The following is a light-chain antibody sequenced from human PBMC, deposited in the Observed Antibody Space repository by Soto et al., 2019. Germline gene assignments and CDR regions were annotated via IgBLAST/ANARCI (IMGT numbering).Light chain of an antibody. CDR3: QKYNSAPPYT. J-gene: IGKJ2*01. CDR2: AAS. V-gene: IGKV1-27*01. Sequence: DIRMTQSPSSLSASVGDRVTITCRARQGISNYLAWYQQKPGKVPKLLIYAASTLQSGVPSRFSGSGSGTDFTLTISSLQPEDVATYYCQKYNSAPPYTFGQGTKLEIK. CDR1: QGISNY.